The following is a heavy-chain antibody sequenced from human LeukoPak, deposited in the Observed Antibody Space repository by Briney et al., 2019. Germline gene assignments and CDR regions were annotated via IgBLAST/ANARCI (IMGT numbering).Heavy chain of an antibody. CDR3: AREANRDGYNYGDY. CDR1: GGTFSSYA. CDR2: IIPILGIA. V-gene: IGHV1-69*04. Sequence: GASVKVSCKASGGTFSSYAISWVRQAPGQGLEWMGRIIPILGIANYAQKFQGRVTITADKSTSTAYMELSSLRSEDTAVYYCAREANRDGYNYGDYWGQGTLVTVSS. D-gene: IGHD5-24*01. J-gene: IGHJ4*02.